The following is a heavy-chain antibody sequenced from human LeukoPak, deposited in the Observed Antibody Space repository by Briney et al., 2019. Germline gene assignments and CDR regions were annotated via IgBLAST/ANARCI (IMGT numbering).Heavy chain of an antibody. J-gene: IGHJ6*02. CDR3: ARDPRGAAGTYGMDV. CDR1: GFTFSSYS. Sequence: GGSLRLSCAASGFTFSSYSMNWVRQAPGKGLEWVSSISSSNSYIYYGDSVKGRVTISRDNAKNLLYLQMNSLRVEDTAVYYCARDPRGAAGTYGMDVWGQGTTVTVSS. V-gene: IGHV3-21*01. CDR2: ISSSNSYI. D-gene: IGHD6-13*01.